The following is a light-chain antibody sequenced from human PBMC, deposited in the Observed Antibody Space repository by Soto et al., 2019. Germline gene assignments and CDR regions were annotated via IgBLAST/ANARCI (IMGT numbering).Light chain of an antibody. CDR2: GTT. CDR3: QQYNNWPKT. CDR1: QSISSS. V-gene: IGKV3-15*01. J-gene: IGKJ1*01. Sequence: EIVMTQSPATLSVSPGERATLSCRASQSISSSLAWYQQRPGQAPRLLIYGTTTRATGFPSRFSGSGSGAEFTLTISSLQSEDFAFYYCQQYNNWPKTFGQGTKVEIK.